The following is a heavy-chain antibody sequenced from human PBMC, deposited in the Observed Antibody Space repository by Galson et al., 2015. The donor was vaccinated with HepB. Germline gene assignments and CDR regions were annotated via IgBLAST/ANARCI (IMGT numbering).Heavy chain of an antibody. CDR2: ISWNSGSI. CDR3: AMLGELFQPPYYYYYGMDV. J-gene: IGHJ6*02. D-gene: IGHD3-10*01. Sequence: SLRLSCAASGFTFDDYAMHWVRQAPGQGLEWVSGISWNSGSIGYADSVKGRFTISRDNAKNSLYLQMNSLRAEDTALYYCAMLGELFQPPYYYYYGMDVWGQGTTVTVSS. V-gene: IGHV3-9*01. CDR1: GFTFDDYA.